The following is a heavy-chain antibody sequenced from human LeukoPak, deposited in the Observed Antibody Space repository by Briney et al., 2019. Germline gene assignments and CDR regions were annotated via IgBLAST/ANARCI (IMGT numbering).Heavy chain of an antibody. V-gene: IGHV3-30-3*01. CDR1: GFTFSSYA. CDR3: AREVSSAFDI. D-gene: IGHD3-16*02. J-gene: IGHJ3*02. Sequence: PGGSLRLSCAASGFTFSSYAMHWVRQAPGKGLEWVAVISYDGSNKYYADSVKGRFTISRDNAKNSLYLQMNSLRAEDTAVYYCAREVSSAFDIWGQGTMVTVSS. CDR2: ISYDGSNK.